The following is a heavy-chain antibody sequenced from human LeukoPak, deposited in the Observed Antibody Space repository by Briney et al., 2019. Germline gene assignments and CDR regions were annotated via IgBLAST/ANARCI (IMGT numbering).Heavy chain of an antibody. CDR1: GYSFTSFG. D-gene: IGHD1-26*01. J-gene: IGHJ4*02. CDR2: ISAYNGNT. V-gene: IGHV1-18*01. Sequence: GASVKVSCKASGYSFTSFGMNWVRQAPGQGLEWMGWISAYNGNTNYAQKLQGRVTMTTDTSTSTAYMELRSLRSDDTAVYYCARVGLIVGATRGFDYWGQGTLVTVSS. CDR3: ARVGLIVGATRGFDY.